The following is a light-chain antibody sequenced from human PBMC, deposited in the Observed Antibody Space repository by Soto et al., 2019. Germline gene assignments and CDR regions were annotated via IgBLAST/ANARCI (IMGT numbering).Light chain of an antibody. CDR3: QQYAGSPST. V-gene: IGKV3-20*01. CDR1: QTVTSNY. J-gene: IGKJ1*01. Sequence: EIVLTQSPGTLSLSPGERATLSGRASQTVTSNYLAWYQRKPGQAPRLLIYGASSRATDIPDRFSGSGSGTDFTLTITRLEPEDFAVYFCQQYAGSPSTFGHGTKVEIK. CDR2: GAS.